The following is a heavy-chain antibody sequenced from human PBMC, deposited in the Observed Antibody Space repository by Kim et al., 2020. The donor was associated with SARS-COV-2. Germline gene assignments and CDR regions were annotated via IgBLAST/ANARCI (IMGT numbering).Heavy chain of an antibody. CDR3: TRPANGWAEGVY. V-gene: IGHV3-7*01. J-gene: IGHJ4*02. Sequence: GGSLRLSCTGSGFTFSSDWMIWVRQAPGKGLEWLANIKQDGSEKYFVDSVKGRFTISRDNAKNSLYLHMYSLRPEDTAIYYCTRPANGWAEGVYWGQGT. CDR1: GFTFSSDW. D-gene: IGHD6-19*01. CDR2: IKQDGSEK.